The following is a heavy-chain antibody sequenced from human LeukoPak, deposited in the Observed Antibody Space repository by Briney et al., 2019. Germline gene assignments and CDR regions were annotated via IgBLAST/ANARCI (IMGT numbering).Heavy chain of an antibody. J-gene: IGHJ4*02. CDR2: TSGSGGNT. Sequence: GGSLRLSCAASGFTLRSYDMSWVRQAPGKGLEWVAATSGSGGNTYYADFVKGRFTISRDNSKNTLYLQMNSLRAEDTAVYYCAKEYSGYDFDYWGQGTLVTVSS. V-gene: IGHV3-23*01. D-gene: IGHD5-12*01. CDR1: GFTLRSYD. CDR3: AKEYSGYDFDY.